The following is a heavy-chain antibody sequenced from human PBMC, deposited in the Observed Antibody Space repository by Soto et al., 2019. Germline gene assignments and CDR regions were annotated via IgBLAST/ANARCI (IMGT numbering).Heavy chain of an antibody. CDR3: ARAVGMTTVNLDY. V-gene: IGHV3-30*04. CDR1: GFTFSNYA. CDR2: TSFDGSDK. J-gene: IGHJ4*02. Sequence: GGSLRLSCAASGFTFSNYAMHWVRQAPGKGLEWVAVTSFDGSDKYNADSVKGRFTISRDNSKNTLYLQMSSLRPEDTGVYFCARAVGMTTVNLDYWGQGTLVTVSS. D-gene: IGHD1-26*01.